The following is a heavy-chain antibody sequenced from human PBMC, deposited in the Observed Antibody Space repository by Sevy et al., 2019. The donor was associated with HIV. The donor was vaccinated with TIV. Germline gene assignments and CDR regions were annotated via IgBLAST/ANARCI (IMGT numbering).Heavy chain of an antibody. CDR1: GFSFITYW. J-gene: IGHJ4*02. V-gene: IGHV3-7*01. D-gene: IGHD3-16*01. CDR2: MNQDGTER. CDR3: VREGLGGFSYCLDC. Sequence: GGSLRLSCAASGFSFITYWMTWVRQAPGKGLEWVATMNQDGTERDYVDSVKGRFTISRDNTKTSLFLQMNSLSAEDTGVYYCVREGLGGFSYCLDCWGQGTLVTVSS.